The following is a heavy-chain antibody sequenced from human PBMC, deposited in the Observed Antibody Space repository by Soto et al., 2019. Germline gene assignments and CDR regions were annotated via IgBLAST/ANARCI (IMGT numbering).Heavy chain of an antibody. Sequence: QVQLVQSGAEVKKPGASVKVSFKASGYSFTSYDINWVREATGQGLEWMGWMNPNSGNTGYAQKFRGRVTMTRNTSISTAYMELSSLRSEDTAVYFCVRYSNYPYYGMDVWGQGTTVTVSS. CDR1: GYSFTSYD. D-gene: IGHD4-4*01. V-gene: IGHV1-8*01. CDR2: MNPNSGNT. J-gene: IGHJ6*02. CDR3: VRYSNYPYYGMDV.